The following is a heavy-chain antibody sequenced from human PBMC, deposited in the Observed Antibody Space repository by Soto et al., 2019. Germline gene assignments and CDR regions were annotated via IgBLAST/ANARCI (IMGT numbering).Heavy chain of an antibody. V-gene: IGHV4-39*01. D-gene: IGHD6-13*01. CDR2: IYYSGTT. CDR3: ARLSPESAASGTVDYPEN. Sequence: SETLSLTCTVSGVSISSSTYYWGWIRQPPGEGLEWIGNIYYSGTTFYNPSLESRVTISVETSKNQFSLRLSSVTTADTAVYFCARLSPESAASGTVDYPENWGQGTLVTVSS. J-gene: IGHJ4*02. CDR1: GVSISSSTYY.